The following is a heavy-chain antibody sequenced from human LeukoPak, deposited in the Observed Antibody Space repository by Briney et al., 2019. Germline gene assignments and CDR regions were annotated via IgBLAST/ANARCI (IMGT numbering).Heavy chain of an antibody. V-gene: IGHV3-7*01. D-gene: IGHD1-26*01. J-gene: IGHJ4*02. CDR3: ASLEGSGGEWEKPTDY. Sequence: GSLRLSCAASGFTFSSYWMSWVRQAPGKGLEWVANIKQDGSEKYYVDSVKGRFTISRDNAKNSLYLQMSSLRAEDTAVYYCASLEGSGGEWEKPTDYWGQGTLVTVSS. CDR1: GFTFSSYW. CDR2: IKQDGSEK.